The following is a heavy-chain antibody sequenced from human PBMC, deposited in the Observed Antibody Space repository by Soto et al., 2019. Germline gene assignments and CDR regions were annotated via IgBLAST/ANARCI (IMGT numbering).Heavy chain of an antibody. D-gene: IGHD3-3*01. CDR3: TRDLAFGPYDFWSGYDGY. V-gene: IGHV3-49*03. CDR2: IRSKAYGGTT. Sequence: GGSLRLSCTASGFTFGDYAMSWFRQAPGKGLEWVGFIRSKAYGGTTEYAASVKGRFTISRDDSKSIAYLQMNSLKTEDTAVYYCTRDLAFGPYDFWSGYDGYWGQGTLVTVSS. CDR1: GFTFGDYA. J-gene: IGHJ4*02.